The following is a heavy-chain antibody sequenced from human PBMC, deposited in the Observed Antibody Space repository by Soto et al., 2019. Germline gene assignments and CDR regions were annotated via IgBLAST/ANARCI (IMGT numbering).Heavy chain of an antibody. Sequence: SETLSLTCAVYGGSFSAYYWSWVRQPPGKGLEWIGEIIHSESTKYNPSLRSRVTISVDTSKNQFSLKLSSVTAADTAVYYCARQRPTDGRWEFANYYGMDVWGQGTPVTVSS. CDR3: ARQRPTDGRWEFANYYGMDV. D-gene: IGHD1-26*01. V-gene: IGHV4-34*12. J-gene: IGHJ6*02. CDR1: GGSFSAYY. CDR2: IIHSEST.